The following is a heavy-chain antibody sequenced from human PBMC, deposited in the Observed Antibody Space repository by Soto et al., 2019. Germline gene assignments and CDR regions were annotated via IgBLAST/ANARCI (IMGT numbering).Heavy chain of an antibody. J-gene: IGHJ4*02. Sequence: GGSLRLSCAASGFTFSSYAMHWVRQAPGKGLEWVAVISYDGSNKYYADSVKGRFTISRDNSKNTLYLQMISLRAEDTAVYYCASPFLGYCSGGSCPDHYFDYWGQGTLVTVSS. CDR3: ASPFLGYCSGGSCPDHYFDY. CDR2: ISYDGSNK. D-gene: IGHD2-15*01. V-gene: IGHV3-30-3*01. CDR1: GFTFSSYA.